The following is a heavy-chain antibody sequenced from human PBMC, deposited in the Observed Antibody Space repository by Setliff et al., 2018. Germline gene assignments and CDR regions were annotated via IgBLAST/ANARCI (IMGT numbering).Heavy chain of an antibody. CDR3: AKGRDDSSGSCYLDY. Sequence: GGSLRLSCAASGFTFSSYAMSWVRQAPGKGLEWVSAISGRGGSTYYADSVKGRFTISRDNSKNTLYLQMNSLRAEDTAVYYCAKGRDDSSGSCYLDYWGQGTLVTGS. J-gene: IGHJ4*02. CDR1: GFTFSSYA. CDR2: ISGRGGST. V-gene: IGHV3-23*01. D-gene: IGHD3-22*01.